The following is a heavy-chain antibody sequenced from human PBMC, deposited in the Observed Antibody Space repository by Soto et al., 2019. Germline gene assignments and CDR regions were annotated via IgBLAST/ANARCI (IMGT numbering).Heavy chain of an antibody. Sequence: GGSLRLSCAASGFTVSSNYMSWVRQAPGKGLVWVSRINSDGSSTSYADSVKGRFTISRDNAKNTLYLQMNSLRAEDTAVYYCARSPPPGTFYYDNIWGQGTMVTVSS. V-gene: IGHV3-74*01. CDR2: INSDGSST. D-gene: IGHD3-22*01. J-gene: IGHJ3*02. CDR1: GFTVSSNY. CDR3: ARSPPPGTFYYDNI.